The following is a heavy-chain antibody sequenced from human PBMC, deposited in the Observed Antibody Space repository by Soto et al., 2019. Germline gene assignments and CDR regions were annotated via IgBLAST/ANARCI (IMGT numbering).Heavy chain of an antibody. CDR3: ARQQYCGSSTCYDSLYYQYMDV. Sequence: SETLSLTCTVSGGSVSSSSYYWGWVRQPPGKGLEWIGSVYYSGGTYYNPSLRSRVTISVDKAKNQFSLRLSSVSAADTAVYYCARQQYCGSSTCYDSLYYQYMDVWGKGTMVTVSS. D-gene: IGHD2-2*01. J-gene: IGHJ6*03. CDR1: GGSVSSSSYY. V-gene: IGHV4-39*01. CDR2: VYYSGGT.